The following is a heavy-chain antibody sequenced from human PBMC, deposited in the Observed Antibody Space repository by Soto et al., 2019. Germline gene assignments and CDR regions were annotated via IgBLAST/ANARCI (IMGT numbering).Heavy chain of an antibody. J-gene: IGHJ6*02. CDR1: GASISTYY. D-gene: IGHD3-10*01. CDR3: ERRGSEGGLDV. CDR2: LYYSGNT. Sequence: SETLSLTCTVSGASISTYYWTWIRQAPGKGLEWIGYLYYSGNTNYNPSLKSRVTMSVDTSKNHFYLTLTSATASDKAVYFCERRGSEGGLDVWCQGITVTVS. V-gene: IGHV4-59*01.